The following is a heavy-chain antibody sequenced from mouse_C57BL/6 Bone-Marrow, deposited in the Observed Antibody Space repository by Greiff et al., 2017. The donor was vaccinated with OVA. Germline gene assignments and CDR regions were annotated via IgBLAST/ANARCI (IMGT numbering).Heavy chain of an antibody. J-gene: IGHJ4*01. CDR2: IYPGGGYT. D-gene: IGHD2-3*01. V-gene: IGHV1-63*01. CDR1: GYTFTNYW. CDR3: ARGDGLYAMDY. Sequence: QVQLQQSGAELVRPGTSVKMSCKASGYTFTNYWIGWAKQRPGHGLEWIGDIYPGGGYTNYNEKFKGKGTLTADKSSSTAYMQFSSLTSEDSAIYYCARGDGLYAMDYWGQGTSVTVSS.